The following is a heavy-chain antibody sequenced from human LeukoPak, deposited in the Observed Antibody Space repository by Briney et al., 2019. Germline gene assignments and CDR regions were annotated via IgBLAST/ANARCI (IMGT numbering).Heavy chain of an antibody. CDR1: GGTFSSYA. CDR2: IIPIFGTA. D-gene: IGHD3-10*01. J-gene: IGHJ6*04. Sequence: GSSVKVSCKASGGTFSSYAISWVRQAPGQGLEWMGGIIPIFGTANYAQKFQGRVTITADKSTSTAYMELSSLRSEDTAVYYCARELYGSGSYSVVYYGMDVWGKGTTVTVSS. CDR3: ARELYGSGSYSVVYYGMDV. V-gene: IGHV1-69*06.